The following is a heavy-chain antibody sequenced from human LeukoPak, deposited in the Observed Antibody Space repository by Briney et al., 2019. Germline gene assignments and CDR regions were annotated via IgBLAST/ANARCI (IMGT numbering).Heavy chain of an antibody. J-gene: IGHJ4*02. CDR3: AREGFDY. CDR2: MNPNSGNT. Sequence: GASVKVSCKASGYTFTNYDINWLRQATGQGLEWMGYMNPNSGNTGYAQKFQGRVTITKNTSISTAYMELSSLRSEDTAVYYRAREGFDYWGQGTLVTVSS. V-gene: IGHV1-8*03. CDR1: GYTFTNYD.